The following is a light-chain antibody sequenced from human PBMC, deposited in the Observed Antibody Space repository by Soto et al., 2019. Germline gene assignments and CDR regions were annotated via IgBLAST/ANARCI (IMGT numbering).Light chain of an antibody. Sequence: QSALAQPPSASGSPGQSVTISCTGSGSDIGGYNYVSWYRQHPGKAPKLMTYEVSKRPSGVPDRFSGSKSGNTASLTVSGLQAEDEADYYCSSYAGSNGVIFGGGTKVTVL. CDR1: GSDIGGYNY. CDR3: SSYAGSNGVI. CDR2: EVS. V-gene: IGLV2-8*01. J-gene: IGLJ2*01.